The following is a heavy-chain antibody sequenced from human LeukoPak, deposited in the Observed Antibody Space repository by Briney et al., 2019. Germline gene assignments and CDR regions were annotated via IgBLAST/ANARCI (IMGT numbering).Heavy chain of an antibody. Sequence: SETLSLTCTVSGGSISSYYWSWIRQPPGKGLEWIGYIYYSGSTNYNPSLKSRVTISVDTSKNQFSLKLSSVTAADTAVYYCARRPPYSSGWYLDYFDYWGQGTLVTVSS. D-gene: IGHD6-19*01. CDR1: GGSISSYY. CDR3: ARRPPYSSGWYLDYFDY. CDR2: IYYSGST. J-gene: IGHJ4*02. V-gene: IGHV4-59*08.